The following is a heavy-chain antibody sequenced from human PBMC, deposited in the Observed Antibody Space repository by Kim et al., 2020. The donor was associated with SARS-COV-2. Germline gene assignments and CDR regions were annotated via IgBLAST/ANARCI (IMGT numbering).Heavy chain of an antibody. CDR1: GFTVSSNY. CDR3: ARDRKVVPAAGVYYYYGMDV. Sequence: GGSLRLSCAASGFTVSSNYMSWVRQAPGKGLEWVSVIYSCGSTYYADSVKGRFTISRDNSKNTLYLQMNSLRAEDTAVYYCARDRKVVPAAGVYYYYGMDVWGQGTTVTVSS. D-gene: IGHD2-2*01. CDR2: IYSCGST. J-gene: IGHJ6*02. V-gene: IGHV3-53*01.